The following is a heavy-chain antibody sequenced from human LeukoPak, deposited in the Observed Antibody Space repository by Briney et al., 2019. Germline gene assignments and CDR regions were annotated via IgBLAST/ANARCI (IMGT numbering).Heavy chain of an antibody. CDR2: INHSGST. CDR1: GGSFSGYY. V-gene: IGHV4-34*01. CDR3: ARGGIFATMSDAFDI. D-gene: IGHD2/OR15-2a*01. Sequence: SETLSLTCAVYGGSFSGYYWSWIRQPPGKGLEWVGEINHSGSTNYNPSLKSRVTISVDTSKNQFSLKLSSVTAADTAVYYCARGGIFATMSDAFDIWGQGTMVTVSS. J-gene: IGHJ3*02.